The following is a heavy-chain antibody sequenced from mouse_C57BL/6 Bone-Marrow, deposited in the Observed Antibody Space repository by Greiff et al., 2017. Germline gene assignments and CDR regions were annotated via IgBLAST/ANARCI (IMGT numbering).Heavy chain of an antibody. CDR3: ARSGITTMDY. CDR2: IYPGSGNT. D-gene: IGHD1-1*01. Sequence: QVQLQQSGAELVRPGASVKLSCKASGYTFTDYYINWVKQRPGQGLEWIARIYPGSGNTYYNEKFKGKATLTAEKSSSTAYMQLSSLTSEDSAVYFCARSGITTMDYWGQGTSVTVSS. J-gene: IGHJ4*01. V-gene: IGHV1-76*01. CDR1: GYTFTDYY.